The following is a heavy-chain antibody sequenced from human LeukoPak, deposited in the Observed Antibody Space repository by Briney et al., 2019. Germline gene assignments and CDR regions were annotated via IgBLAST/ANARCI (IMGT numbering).Heavy chain of an antibody. CDR3: AKVGSSSNHFDY. J-gene: IGHJ4*02. Sequence: PGGSLRLSCAASGFTFSSYGMHWVRQAPGKGLEWVAVISYDGSNKYYADSVKGRFTISRDNSKNTLYLQMNSLRAEDTAVYYCAKVGSSSNHFDYWGQGTLVTVSS. V-gene: IGHV3-30*18. CDR2: ISYDGSNK. CDR1: GFTFSSYG. D-gene: IGHD6-13*01.